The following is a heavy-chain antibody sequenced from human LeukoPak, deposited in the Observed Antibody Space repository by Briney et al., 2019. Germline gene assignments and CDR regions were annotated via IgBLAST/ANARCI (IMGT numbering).Heavy chain of an antibody. Sequence: GESLRLSCAASGFTFSSDAMHWVRQAPGKGLEWVAVISYDGSNKYYADSVKGRFTISRDNAKNSLYLQMNSLRAEDTALYYCAKDFGVVTAMDVWGKGTTVTVSS. D-gene: IGHD3-3*01. CDR3: AKDFGVVTAMDV. V-gene: IGHV3-30*01. CDR1: GFTFSSDA. J-gene: IGHJ6*04. CDR2: ISYDGSNK.